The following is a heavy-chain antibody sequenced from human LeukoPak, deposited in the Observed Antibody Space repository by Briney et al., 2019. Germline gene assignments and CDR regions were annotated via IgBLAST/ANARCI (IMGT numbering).Heavy chain of an antibody. CDR3: ARDRGWRSSGYYLYHFDY. D-gene: IGHD3-22*01. CDR1: GFTFTNYF. V-gene: IGHV3-7*01. Sequence: GSLRLSCVASGFTFTNYFMSWVRQAPGKGLEWVASIKHNGGEKYYVDSVKGRFTISRDNAKNSLYLEMSSLRVEDTAVYYCARDRGWRSSGYYLYHFDYWGQGTLVTFAS. J-gene: IGHJ4*02. CDR2: IKHNGGEK.